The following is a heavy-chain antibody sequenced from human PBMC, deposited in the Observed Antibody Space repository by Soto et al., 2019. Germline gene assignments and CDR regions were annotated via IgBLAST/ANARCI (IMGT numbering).Heavy chain of an antibody. CDR2: IHYSGST. CDR1: GRSITSYY. J-gene: IGHJ5*02. V-gene: IGHV4-59*01. CDR3: ASDRGYCSGGNGGLNWFGP. Sequence: QVQLQESGPGLVKPSETLSLTCTVSGRSITSYYWSWIRLLPGKGLAWIGYIHYSGSTTSNPSLKRRPTLPIHTHMNKCPLKLSSVPAGDTAVYYCASDRGYCSGGNGGLNWFGPWGQGTLVTVSS. D-gene: IGHD2-15*01.